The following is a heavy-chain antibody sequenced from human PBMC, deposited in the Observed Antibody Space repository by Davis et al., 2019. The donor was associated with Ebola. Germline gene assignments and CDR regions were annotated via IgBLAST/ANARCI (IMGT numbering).Heavy chain of an antibody. CDR1: GGSISSYY. J-gene: IGHJ3*02. D-gene: IGHD2-15*01. V-gene: IGHV4-59*08. CDR2: IYYSGST. CDR3: ARHGMGGGTLNTAFDI. Sequence: GSLRLSCTVSGGSISSYYWSWIRQPPGKGLEWIGYIYYSGSTNYNPSLKSRVTISVDTSKNQFSLKLSSVTAADTAVYYCARHGMGGGTLNTAFDIWGQGTMVTVSS.